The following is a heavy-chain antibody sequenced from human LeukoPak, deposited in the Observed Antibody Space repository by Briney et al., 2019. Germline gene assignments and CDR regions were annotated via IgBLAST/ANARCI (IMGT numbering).Heavy chain of an antibody. Sequence: GASVKVSCKASGYTFSIYSVHWVRQAPGQGLEWVGTIDPHGGTTSFAQKFQGRVTLTRDMSTNTVSMELRSLRYEDTAVYFCAREGATREYTGDTWRYFFDFWGQGTLVTVPS. CDR2: IDPHGGTT. J-gene: IGHJ4*02. D-gene: IGHD4-17*01. V-gene: IGHV1-46*01. CDR3: AREGATREYTGDTWRYFFDF. CDR1: GYTFSIYS.